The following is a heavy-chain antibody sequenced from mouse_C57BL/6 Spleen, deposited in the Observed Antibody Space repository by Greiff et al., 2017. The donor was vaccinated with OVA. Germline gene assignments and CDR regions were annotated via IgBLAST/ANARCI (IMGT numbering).Heavy chain of an antibody. D-gene: IGHD2-5*01. CDR1: GYTFTDYY. V-gene: IGHV1-26*01. J-gene: IGHJ2*01. CDR2: INPNNGGT. Sequence: EVQLQQSGPELVKPGASVTISCTASGYTFTDYYMNWVKQSHGKSLEWIGDINPNNGGTSYHQQLKGQATLTVDKHSSTAYMERRSLTSEDAAGYYCATYDSNYDFDYWGQGTTLTVSS. CDR3: ATYDSNYDFDY.